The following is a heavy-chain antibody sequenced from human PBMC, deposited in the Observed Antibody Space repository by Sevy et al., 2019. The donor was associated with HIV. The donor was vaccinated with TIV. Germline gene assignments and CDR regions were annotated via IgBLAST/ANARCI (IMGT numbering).Heavy chain of an antibody. CDR2: IYYSGST. CDR1: GGSISSYY. CDR3: ARSPAGTLRFLEWFGWFDP. D-gene: IGHD3-3*01. Sequence: GSLRLSCTVSGGSISSYYWSWIRQPPGKGLEWIGYIYYSGSTNYNPSLKSRVTISVDTSKNQFSLKLSSVTAADTAVYYCARSPAGTLRFLEWFGWFDPWGQGTLVTVSS. V-gene: IGHV4-59*08. J-gene: IGHJ5*02.